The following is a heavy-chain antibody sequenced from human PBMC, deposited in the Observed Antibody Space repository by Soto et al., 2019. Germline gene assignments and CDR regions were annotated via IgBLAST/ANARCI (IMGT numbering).Heavy chain of an antibody. J-gene: IGHJ1*01. Sequence: GGSLRLSCAASGFTFSSYAMSWVRQAPGKGLEWVSAISGSGGSTYYADSVKGRFTISRDNSKNTLYLQMNSLRAEDTAVYYCVQAEWELPLEYFQHRGRGTLVTV. CDR3: VQAEWELPLEYFQH. V-gene: IGHV3-23*01. D-gene: IGHD1-26*01. CDR2: ISGSGGST. CDR1: GFTFSSYA.